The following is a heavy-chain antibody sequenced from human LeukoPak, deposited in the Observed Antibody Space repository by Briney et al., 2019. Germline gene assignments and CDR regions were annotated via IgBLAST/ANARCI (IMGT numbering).Heavy chain of an antibody. CDR3: ARHYFYDTFDY. V-gene: IGHV4-39*01. D-gene: IGHD3-22*01. CDR2: IYYSGST. CDR1: GGSISSTTYH. J-gene: IGHJ4*02. Sequence: SETLSLTCTVSGGSISSTTYHWGWIRPPPGKALEWIGSIYYSGSTYYSPSLKSRLTISVDTSKNQFSLTLSSVTAADTAVYYCARHYFYDTFDYWGQGTLVTVSS.